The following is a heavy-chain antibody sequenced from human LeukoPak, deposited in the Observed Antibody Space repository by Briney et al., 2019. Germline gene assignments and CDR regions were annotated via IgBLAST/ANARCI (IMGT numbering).Heavy chain of an antibody. CDR1: GFTFSGHW. Sequence: GGSLRLSCAASGFTFSGHWMSWVRQAPGKGLEWVANINQGGSDKYYVDSVKGRFTISRDNANNLLYLQMNSLGGEDTAVYYCTRDRSRAEDDWGQGTLVTVSS. CDR2: INQGGSDK. V-gene: IGHV3-7*01. CDR3: TRDRSRAEDD. J-gene: IGHJ4*02. D-gene: IGHD1-14*01.